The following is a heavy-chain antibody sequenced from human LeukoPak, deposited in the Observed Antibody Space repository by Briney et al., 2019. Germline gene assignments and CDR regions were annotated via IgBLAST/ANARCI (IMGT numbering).Heavy chain of an antibody. J-gene: IGHJ6*02. CDR1: GFTSIAYA. Sequence: PGGSLRLSCVGSGFTSIAYALTWARQAPGKGLEWVSGISGGGVTTYYADSVKCRVTISGDNYKNTLYLQMNSLRADATAIYYCARNQPLGGNSYYYYGMDVWGQGTTVTVSS. CDR3: ARNQPLGGNSYYYYGMDV. CDR2: ISGGGVTT. V-gene: IGHV3-23*01. D-gene: IGHD3-16*01.